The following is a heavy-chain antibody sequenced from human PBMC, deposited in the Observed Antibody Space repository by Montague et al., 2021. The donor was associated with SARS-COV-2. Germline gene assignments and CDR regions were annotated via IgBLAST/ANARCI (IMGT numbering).Heavy chain of an antibody. CDR1: GVSLSSGSFY. D-gene: IGHD6-13*01. V-gene: IGHV4-39*01. J-gene: IGHJ4*02. Sequence: SETLSLTCTVSGVSLSSGSFYWGWIRQPPGKGLEWIGSIYYSGSTYYNPSLKSRVSISVDTSKKQLSLRLSSVTAADTAVYYCASSSYSSRWYYFDYWGQGTLFAVSS. CDR2: IYYSGST. CDR3: ASSSYSSRWYYFDY.